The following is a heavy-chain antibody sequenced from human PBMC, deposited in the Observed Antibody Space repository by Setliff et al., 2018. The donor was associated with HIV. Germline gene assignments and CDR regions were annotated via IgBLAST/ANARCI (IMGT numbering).Heavy chain of an antibody. CDR2: IYTSGST. V-gene: IGHV4-61*09. Sequence: PSETLSLTCTVSGGSISSGGYYWSWIRQAAGKGLEWIGHIYTSGSTNYNPSLKSRVTISADTSNNQFSLRLSSVTAADTGVYYCARHRDPPGTSWIYYYYYMDLWGEETTVTVSS. CDR1: GGSISSGGYY. J-gene: IGHJ6*03. CDR3: ARHRDPPGTSWIYYYYYMDL. D-gene: IGHD6-13*01.